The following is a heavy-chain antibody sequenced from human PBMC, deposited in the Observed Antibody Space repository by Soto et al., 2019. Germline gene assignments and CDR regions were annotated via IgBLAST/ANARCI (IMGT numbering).Heavy chain of an antibody. D-gene: IGHD3-16*01. J-gene: IGHJ4*02. CDR2: ITHSGST. CDR1: GGSFNGYS. CDR3: ARARRGGSYFDY. Sequence: SETLSLTCAVYGGSFNGYSLSWIHQPPGKGLEWIGEITHSGSTNYNPSLKSRVTISFDTSSNRFSLTLSSVTAADTAVYFCARARRGGSYFDYWGQGALVTVSS. V-gene: IGHV4-34*01.